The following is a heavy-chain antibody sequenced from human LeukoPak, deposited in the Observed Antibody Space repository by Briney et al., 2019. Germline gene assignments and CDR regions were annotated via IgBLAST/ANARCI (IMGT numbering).Heavy chain of an antibody. Sequence: PSETLSLTCTVSGGSISNYYWTWIRQPAGKGLEWIGRIYDNGDTNYNPSLKSRVSMSVDTSKNQFSLRLTSVTAADTAVYFCARATLDMFLNEAYHFDLWGQGTLVTVSS. CDR2: IYDNGDT. D-gene: IGHD2/OR15-2a*01. CDR3: ARATLDMFLNEAYHFDL. J-gene: IGHJ4*02. CDR1: GGSISNYY. V-gene: IGHV4-4*07.